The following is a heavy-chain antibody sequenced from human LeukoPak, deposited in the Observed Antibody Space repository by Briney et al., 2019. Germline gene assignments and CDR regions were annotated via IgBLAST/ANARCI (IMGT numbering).Heavy chain of an antibody. CDR1: GGSISSGSYY. CDR3: ARRREGYCSSTSCSVDY. CDR2: IYYSGST. Sequence: SETLSLTCTVSGGSISSGSYYWGWIRQPPGKGLEWIGSIYYSGSTYYNPSLKSRVTISVDTFKNQFSLKLSSVTAADTAVYYCARRREGYCSSTSCSVDYWGQGTLVTVSS. J-gene: IGHJ4*02. D-gene: IGHD2-2*01. V-gene: IGHV4-39*01.